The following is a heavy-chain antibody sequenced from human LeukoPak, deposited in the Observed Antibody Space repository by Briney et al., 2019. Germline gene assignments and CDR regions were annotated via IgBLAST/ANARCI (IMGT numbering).Heavy chain of an antibody. J-gene: IGHJ4*02. V-gene: IGHV3-9*01. CDR3: AKDILPRVAGTTGYDY. D-gene: IGHD1-1*01. CDR1: GFTFDDYA. Sequence: GGSLRLSCAASGFTFDDYAMHWVRQAPGKGLEWVSGISWNSGSIGYADSVKGRFTISRDNAKNSLYLQMNSLRAEDTALYYYAKDILPRVAGTTGYDYWGQGTLVTVSS. CDR2: ISWNSGSI.